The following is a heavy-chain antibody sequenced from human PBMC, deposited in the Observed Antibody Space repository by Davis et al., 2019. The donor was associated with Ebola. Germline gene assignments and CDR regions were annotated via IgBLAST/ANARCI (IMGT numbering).Heavy chain of an antibody. CDR3: AREAVAGTGGLDY. Sequence: PGGSLRLSCAASGFTFSSYAMHWVRQAPGKGLEWVAVISYDGSNKYYADSVKGRFTISRDNSKNTLYLQMNSLRAEDTAVYYCAREAVAGTGGLDYWGQGTLVTVSS. CDR2: ISYDGSNK. V-gene: IGHV3-30*04. CDR1: GFTFSSYA. D-gene: IGHD6-19*01. J-gene: IGHJ4*02.